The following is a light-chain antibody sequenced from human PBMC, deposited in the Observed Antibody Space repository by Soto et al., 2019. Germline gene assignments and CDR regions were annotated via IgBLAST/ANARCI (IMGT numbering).Light chain of an antibody. Sequence: EIVLTQSPVTLSLSPGERATFSCRASQSVDNYLAWYQQKPGQAPRLLIYDVSNRATGIPARFSGSGSGTDSTLTISSLEPGDFAVYYCQQRNDWQVTFGQGTRLEIK. J-gene: IGKJ5*01. V-gene: IGKV3-11*01. CDR3: QQRNDWQVT. CDR2: DVS. CDR1: QSVDNY.